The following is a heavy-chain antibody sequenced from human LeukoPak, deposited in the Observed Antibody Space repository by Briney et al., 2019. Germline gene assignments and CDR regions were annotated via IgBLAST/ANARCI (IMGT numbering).Heavy chain of an antibody. CDR3: AKPLEGYYYDSSGPAAFDI. V-gene: IGHV3-23*01. CDR1: GFTFSSYA. Sequence: PGGSLRLSCAASGFTFSSYAMSWVRQAPGKGLEWVSAISGSGGSTYYADSVKGRFTISRDNSKNTLYLQMNSLRAEDTAVYCCAKPLEGYYYDSSGPAAFDIWGQGTMVTVSS. D-gene: IGHD3-22*01. CDR2: ISGSGGST. J-gene: IGHJ3*02.